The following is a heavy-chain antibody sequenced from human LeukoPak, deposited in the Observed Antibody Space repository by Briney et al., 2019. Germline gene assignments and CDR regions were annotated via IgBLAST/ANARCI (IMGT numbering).Heavy chain of an antibody. D-gene: IGHD1-26*01. V-gene: IGHV5-51*01. J-gene: IGHJ3*02. CDR3: ARRVAGSYHDAFDI. CDR2: IYPGDSDT. CDR1: GYSFTSYW. Sequence: GESLKISCTGSGYSFTSYWIGWVRQMPGKGLEWMGIIYPGDSDTRYSPSFQGQVTISADKSISTAYLQWSSLRASDTAMYYCARRVAGSYHDAFDIWAKGQWSPSLQ.